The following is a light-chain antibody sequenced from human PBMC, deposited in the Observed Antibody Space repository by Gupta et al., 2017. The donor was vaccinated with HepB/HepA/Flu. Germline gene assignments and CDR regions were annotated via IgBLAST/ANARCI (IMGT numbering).Light chain of an antibody. Sequence: VLTQLPSVPVAPGKPATTTCGGVDVANKGVQWYQQQLGQAPLLVIFEDTDRPSGIPDRFAGSNSGNTDRLTISGVEAGDEADYECRLCDTIDKYWVFGGGTKLTVL. J-gene: IGLJ3*02. V-gene: IGLV3-21*01. CDR1: DVANKG. CDR2: EDT. CDR3: RLCDTIDKYWV.